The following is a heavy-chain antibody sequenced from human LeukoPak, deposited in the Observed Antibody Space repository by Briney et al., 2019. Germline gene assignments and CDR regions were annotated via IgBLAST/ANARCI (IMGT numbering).Heavy chain of an antibody. CDR2: TYYRSTWYN. D-gene: IGHD2-2*01. J-gene: IGHJ5*02. Sequence: QTLSLTCAISGGSVSSNSVTWNWIRQSPSRGLEWLGRTYYRSTWYNDYAVSVRGRITVNPDTSKNQFSLHLNSVTPEDTAVYYCARRLTQYDCFDPWGQGILVTVSS. CDR3: ARRLTQYDCFDP. V-gene: IGHV6-1*01. CDR1: GGSVSSNSVT.